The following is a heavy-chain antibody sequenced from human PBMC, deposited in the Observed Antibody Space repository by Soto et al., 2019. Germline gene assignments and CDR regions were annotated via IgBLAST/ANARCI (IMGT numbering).Heavy chain of an antibody. J-gene: IGHJ6*03. CDR3: ARGTSDIGIQMGGGEDEREYYYYYYMDV. Sequence: VSVKVSCKASGYTFTGYYMHWVRQAPGQGLEWMGWINPNSGGTNYAQKFQGWVTMTRDTSISTAYMELSRLRSDDTAVYYCARGTSDIGIQMGGGEDEREYYYYYYMDVWGKGTTVTVSS. V-gene: IGHV1-2*04. D-gene: IGHD3-16*01. CDR1: GYTFTGYY. CDR2: INPNSGGT.